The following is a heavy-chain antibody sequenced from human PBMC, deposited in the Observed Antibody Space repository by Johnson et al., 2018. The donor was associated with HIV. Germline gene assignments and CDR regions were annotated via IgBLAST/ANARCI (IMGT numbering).Heavy chain of an antibody. CDR1: GFTFSNAW. D-gene: IGHD3-3*01. V-gene: IGHV3-7*03. J-gene: IGHJ3*02. CDR3: TTGTFFFQGSGYTTTYDAFDI. Sequence: VQLVESGGGVVQPGGSLRLSCAAPGFTFSNAWMSWVRQAPGKGLEWVANINQDGSDKYYVDSVKGRFTISRANSKNTLYLQMNSLKTEDTALYYCTTGTFFFQGSGYTTTYDAFDIWGQGTMVTVSS. CDR2: INQDGSDK.